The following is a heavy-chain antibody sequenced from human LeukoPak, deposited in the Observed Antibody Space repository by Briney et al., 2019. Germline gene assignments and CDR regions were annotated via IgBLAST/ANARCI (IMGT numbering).Heavy chain of an antibody. V-gene: IGHV3-23*01. D-gene: IGHD3-22*01. J-gene: IGHJ3*02. Sequence: GGSLRLSCAASGFTFSSYAMSSVRQAPGKGLEWVSAISGSGGSTYYADSVKGRFTISRDNSKNTLYLQMNSLRAEDTAVYYCAKEKGLYDSSGYYLAFDIWGQGTMVTVSS. CDR2: ISGSGGST. CDR1: GFTFSSYA. CDR3: AKEKGLYDSSGYYLAFDI.